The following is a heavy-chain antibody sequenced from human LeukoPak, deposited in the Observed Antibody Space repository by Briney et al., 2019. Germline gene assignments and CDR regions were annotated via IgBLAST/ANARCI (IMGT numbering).Heavy chain of an antibody. CDR2: VDPEDGQT. D-gene: IGHD3-10*01. V-gene: IGHV1-24*01. J-gene: IGHJ6*03. CDR3: ARGRSSMVRGYYYYYMDV. CDR1: GYMLTKLS. Sequence: ASVKVSCKVSGYMLTKLSMHWVRQAPGKGLEWMGGVDPEDGQTIYAQKFQGRVTMTEDTSADTAYMELSSLRSEDTAVYYCARGRSSMVRGYYYYYMDVWGKGTTVTISS.